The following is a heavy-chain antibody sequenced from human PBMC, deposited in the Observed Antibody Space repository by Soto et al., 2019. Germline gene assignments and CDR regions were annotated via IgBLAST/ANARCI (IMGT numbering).Heavy chain of an antibody. CDR2: IYHSGST. J-gene: IGHJ3*02. V-gene: IGHV4-30-2*01. D-gene: IGHD4-17*01. Sequence: SETLSLTCAVSGGSISSGGYSWSWIRQPPGKGLEWIGYIYHSGSTYYNPSLKSRVTISVDRSKNQFSLKLSSVTAADTAVYYCANDYGDYRNDAFDIWSPGTRVTVSS. CDR1: GGSISSGGYS. CDR3: ANDYGDYRNDAFDI.